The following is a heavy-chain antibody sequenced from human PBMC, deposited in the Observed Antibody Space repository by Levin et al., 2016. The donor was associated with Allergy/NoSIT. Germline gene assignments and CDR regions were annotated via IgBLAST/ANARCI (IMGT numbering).Heavy chain of an antibody. D-gene: IGHD5-12*01. J-gene: IGHJ4*02. CDR2: ISAYNGNT. V-gene: IGHV1-18*01. CDR1: GYTFTSYG. Sequence: ASVKVSCKASGYTFTSYGISWVRQAPGQGLEWMGWISAYNGNTNYAQKLQGRVTMTTDTSTSTAYMELRSLRSDDTAVYYCARVNLWRGIVATTLGYWGQGTLVTVSS. CDR3: ARVNLWRGIVATTLGY.